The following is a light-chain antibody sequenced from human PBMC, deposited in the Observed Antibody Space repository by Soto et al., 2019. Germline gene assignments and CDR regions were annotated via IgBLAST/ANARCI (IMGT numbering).Light chain of an antibody. CDR3: SSHGDSNNPFA. V-gene: IGLV2-8*01. CDR1: SSDIGGYNF. CDR2: EVY. Sequence: QSALTQPPSASGSPGQSVTISCTGTSSDIGGYNFVSWYQQHPGKAPRLIIYEVYKRPSGVPNRFSGSKSGNTASLTVSGLQAEDEADYYCSSHGDSNNPFAFGGGTKVTVL. J-gene: IGLJ1*01.